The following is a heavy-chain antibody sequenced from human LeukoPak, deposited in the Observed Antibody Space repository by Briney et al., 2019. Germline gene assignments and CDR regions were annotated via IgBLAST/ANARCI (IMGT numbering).Heavy chain of an antibody. V-gene: IGHV1-18*01. CDR2: ISAYNGNT. CDR1: GYTFTSYG. Sequence: ASVKVSCKASGYTFTSYGISWVRQAPGQGLEWMGWISAYNGNTNYAQKLQGRVTMTTDTSTSTAYMELRSLRSDDTAVYYCARDLEAAAKTDPGNWFDPWGQGTLVTVSS. D-gene: IGHD6-13*01. J-gene: IGHJ5*02. CDR3: ARDLEAAAKTDPGNWFDP.